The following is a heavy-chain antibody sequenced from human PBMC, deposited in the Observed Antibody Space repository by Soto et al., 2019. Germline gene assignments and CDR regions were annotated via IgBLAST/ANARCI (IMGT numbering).Heavy chain of an antibody. Sequence: GGSLRLSCAASGFTFSSYAMSWVRQAPGKGLEWVSAISGSGGSTYYADSVKGRFTISRDNSKNTLYLQMNSLRAEDTAVYYCAKGASVLMVYAIPNDYYYYGMDVWGQGTTVTVSS. CDR3: AKGASVLMVYAIPNDYYYYGMDV. D-gene: IGHD2-8*01. CDR1: GFTFSSYA. V-gene: IGHV3-23*01. CDR2: ISGSGGST. J-gene: IGHJ6*02.